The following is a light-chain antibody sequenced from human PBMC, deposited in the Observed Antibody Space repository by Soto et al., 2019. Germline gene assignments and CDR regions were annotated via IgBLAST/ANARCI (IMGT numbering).Light chain of an antibody. J-gene: IGKJ4*01. CDR2: KAS. CDR1: QSISSW. Sequence: DIQMTQSPSTLSASVGDRVTIPCRASQSISSWLAWYQQKPGKAPKLLIYKASSLESGVPSRFSGSGSGTEFTLTISSLQPDDFATYYCHQYNSYHTFGGGTKVDIK. V-gene: IGKV1-5*03. CDR3: HQYNSYHT.